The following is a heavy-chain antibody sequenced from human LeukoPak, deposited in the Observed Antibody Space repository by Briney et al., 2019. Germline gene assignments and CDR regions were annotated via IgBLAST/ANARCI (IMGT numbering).Heavy chain of an antibody. J-gene: IGHJ4*02. Sequence: SVKVSCKASGGTFSSYAISWARQAPGQGLEWMGGIIPIFGTANYAQKFQGRVTITADESTSTAYMELSSLRSEDTAVYYCARSPDYGGTYFDYWGQGTLVTVSS. V-gene: IGHV1-69*13. D-gene: IGHD4-23*01. CDR3: ARSPDYGGTYFDY. CDR2: IIPIFGTA. CDR1: GGTFSSYA.